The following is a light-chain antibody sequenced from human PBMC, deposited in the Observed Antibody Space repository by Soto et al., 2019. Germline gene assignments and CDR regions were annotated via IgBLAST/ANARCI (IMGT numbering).Light chain of an antibody. CDR2: GAS. J-gene: IGKJ4*01. CDR1: QSVSSSY. V-gene: IGKV3-20*01. CDR3: QQHASSPLT. Sequence: EIVLTQSPGTLSLSPGERATLSCRASQSVSSSYFGWYQQTPGQAPRLLIYGASSRATGIPDRFSGRGSGTDFTLTISRLEPEDFAVYYWQQHASSPLTFGGGTKVEIK.